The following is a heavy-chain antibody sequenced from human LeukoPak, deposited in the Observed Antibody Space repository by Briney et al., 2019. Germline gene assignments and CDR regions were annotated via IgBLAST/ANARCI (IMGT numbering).Heavy chain of an antibody. V-gene: IGHV3-7*01. CDR3: ARVMRTFGVVDRGGMDV. CDR1: GLIFSSYW. D-gene: IGHD3-3*01. J-gene: IGHJ6*02. Sequence: PGGSLRLSCAASGLIFSSYWMSWVRQAPGKGLEGVANIKQDGSEKYYVDSVKGRFTIFRDNAKNSLYLQMNSLRAEDTAVYYCARVMRTFGVVDRGGMDVWGQGTTVTVSS. CDR2: IKQDGSEK.